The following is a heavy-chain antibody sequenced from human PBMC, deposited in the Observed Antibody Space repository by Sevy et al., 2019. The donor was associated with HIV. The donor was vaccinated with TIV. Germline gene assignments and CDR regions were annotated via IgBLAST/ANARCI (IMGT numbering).Heavy chain of an antibody. V-gene: IGHV3-53*01. CDR1: GFTVSSNY. J-gene: IGHJ4*02. Sequence: GGSLRLSCAASGFTVSSNYMSWVRQAPGKGLEWVSVIYSGGNTYYTDSVKGRFTISKDNSKNRLYLQMNSLRAEDTAVYYCARVGFDSSGYYNRGGYFDYWGQGTLVTVSS. CDR2: IYSGGNT. D-gene: IGHD3-22*01. CDR3: ARVGFDSSGYYNRGGYFDY.